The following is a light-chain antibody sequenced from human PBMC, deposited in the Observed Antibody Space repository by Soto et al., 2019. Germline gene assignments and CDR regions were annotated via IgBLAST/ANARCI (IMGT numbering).Light chain of an antibody. CDR3: QSYDSSLSGSGV. CDR1: SSNIGAGYH. V-gene: IGLV1-40*01. J-gene: IGLJ2*01. Sequence: QSLLTQPPSVSGAPGQRVTISCTGSSSNIGAGYHVHWYQQLPGTAPKLLIYGNSNRPSGVPDRFSGSKSGTSASLAITGLHAEDEADYYCQSYDSSLSGSGVFGGGTKLTV. CDR2: GNS.